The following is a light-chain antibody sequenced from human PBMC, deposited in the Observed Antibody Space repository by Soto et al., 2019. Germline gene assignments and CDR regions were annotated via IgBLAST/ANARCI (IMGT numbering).Light chain of an antibody. CDR1: QDISNY. CDR2: DAS. J-gene: IGKJ4*01. V-gene: IGKV1-33*01. CDR3: QQYDNLPLT. Sequence: DIQMTQSPSSLSASLADRVTLSCQASQDISNYLNWYQQKPGKAPKLLIYDASNLETGGPSRFSGSGSGTDFTFTISSLQPEDIATYYCQQYDNLPLTFGGGTKVDI.